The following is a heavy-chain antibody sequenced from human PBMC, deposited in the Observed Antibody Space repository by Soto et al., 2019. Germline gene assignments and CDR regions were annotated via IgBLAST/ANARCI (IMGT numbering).Heavy chain of an antibody. D-gene: IGHD2-2*01. CDR1: GVSISSGGYP. Sequence: SETLSLTCAVSGVSISSGGYPWSWIRQPPGKGLEWIGYIYHSGSTYYNPSLKSRVTISVDRSKNQFSLKLSSVTAADTAVYYCARVGMRYCSSTSCYVGIGWFDPWGQGTLVTVSS. CDR2: IYHSGST. V-gene: IGHV4-30-2*01. J-gene: IGHJ5*02. CDR3: ARVGMRYCSSTSCYVGIGWFDP.